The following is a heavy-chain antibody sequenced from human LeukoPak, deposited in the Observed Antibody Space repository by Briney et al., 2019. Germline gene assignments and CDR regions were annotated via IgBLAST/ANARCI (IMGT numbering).Heavy chain of an antibody. CDR2: ISSSSSTI. D-gene: IGHD2-2*01. CDR1: GFTFSSYS. J-gene: IGHJ1*01. CDR3: AKDDRYCSSTSCPEYFQH. Sequence: GGSPRLSCAASGFTFSSYSMNWVRQAPGKGLEWVSYISSSSSTIYYADSVKGRFTISRDNSKNTLYLQMNSLRAEDTAVYYCAKDDRYCSSTSCPEYFQHWGQGTLVTVSS. V-gene: IGHV3-48*01.